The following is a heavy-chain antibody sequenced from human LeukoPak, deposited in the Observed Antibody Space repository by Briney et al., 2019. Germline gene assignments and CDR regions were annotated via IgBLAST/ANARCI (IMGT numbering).Heavy chain of an antibody. V-gene: IGHV4-39*07. J-gene: IGHJ3*02. Sequence: SETLSLTCSVSGGSISSYYWGWVRQPSGKGLEWIGSIYYSGSTYYNPSLKSRVTISVDTSKNQFSLKLSSVTAADTAVYYCARGSGFDAFDIWGQGTMVTVSS. CDR3: ARGSGFDAFDI. CDR1: GGSISSYY. CDR2: IYYSGST. D-gene: IGHD5-12*01.